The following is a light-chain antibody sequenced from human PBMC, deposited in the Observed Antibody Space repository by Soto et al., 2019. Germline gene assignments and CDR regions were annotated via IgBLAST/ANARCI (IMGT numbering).Light chain of an antibody. CDR1: QGVNSW. CDR2: ATS. V-gene: IGKV1-12*01. Sequence: EIQMTQSPSSVSSSLGDRVTITCRTSQGVNSWLAWYQEKPGNAPTRLIFATSTLQGGVPSRFSGSGSGTDFTLTISRLQPEDFATYYCQQDNIFPPNFGPGTRVEIK. J-gene: IGKJ3*01. CDR3: QQDNIFPPN.